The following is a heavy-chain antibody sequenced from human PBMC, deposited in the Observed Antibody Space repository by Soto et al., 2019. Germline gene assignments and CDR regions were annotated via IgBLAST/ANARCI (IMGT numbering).Heavy chain of an antibody. CDR3: ARQKWWYERWLQLGAFDI. CDR1: GGSISRSSYY. Sequence: QLQLQESGPGLVKPSETLSLTCTVSGGSISRSSYYWGWIRQPPGKGREWIGCIYYSGSTYYNPSLKSRVTISVDTSKNQFSLKLSSVTAADTAVYYGARQKWWYERWLQLGAFDIWGQGTMVTVSS. CDR2: IYYSGST. V-gene: IGHV4-39*01. J-gene: IGHJ3*02. D-gene: IGHD2-15*01.